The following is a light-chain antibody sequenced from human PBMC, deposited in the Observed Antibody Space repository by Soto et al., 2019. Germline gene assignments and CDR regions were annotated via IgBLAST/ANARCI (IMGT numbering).Light chain of an antibody. CDR2: GAS. V-gene: IGKV3-20*01. J-gene: IGKJ1*01. Sequence: PGHRATLSCRASESLTRGSLAWYQQKPGQTPRLLIHGASSRATGIPDRFSGSGSGTDFTLTISRLEPEDFAVYWCQQYARSPWTFGQGTKVEIK. CDR1: ESLTRGS. CDR3: QQYARSPWT.